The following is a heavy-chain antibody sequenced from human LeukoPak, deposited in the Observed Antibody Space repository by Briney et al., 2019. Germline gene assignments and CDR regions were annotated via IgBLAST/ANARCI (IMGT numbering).Heavy chain of an antibody. Sequence: GGSLRLSCAASGFTFSNAWMSWVRQAPGKGLEWVSVIYSGGSTYYADSVKGRFTISRDNSKNTLYLQMNSLRAEDTAVYYCARDGYNSDFDYWGQGTLVTVSS. CDR1: GFTFSNAW. J-gene: IGHJ4*02. D-gene: IGHD5-24*01. V-gene: IGHV3-66*01. CDR2: IYSGGST. CDR3: ARDGYNSDFDY.